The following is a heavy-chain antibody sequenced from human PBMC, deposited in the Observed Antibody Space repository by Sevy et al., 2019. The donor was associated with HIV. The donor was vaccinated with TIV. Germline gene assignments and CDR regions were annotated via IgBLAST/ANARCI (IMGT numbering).Heavy chain of an antibody. J-gene: IGHJ4*02. CDR2: INWNGGST. V-gene: IGHV3-20*04. D-gene: IGHD3-3*01. CDR1: GFTFDDYG. CDR3: ARGPYYDFWSGYPDY. Sequence: EGSLRLSCAASGFTFDDYGMSWVRQAPGKGLEWVSGINWNGGSTGYADSVKGRFTISRDNAKNSLYLQMNSLRAEDTALYYCARGPYYDFWSGYPDYWGQGTLVTVSS.